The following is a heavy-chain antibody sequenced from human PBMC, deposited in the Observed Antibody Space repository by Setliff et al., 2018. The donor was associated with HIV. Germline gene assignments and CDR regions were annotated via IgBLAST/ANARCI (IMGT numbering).Heavy chain of an antibody. CDR1: GGSVSSSNYY. CDR3: ARGLRFGDPRRGKKFDP. Sequence: PSETLSLTCTVSGGSVSSSNYYWGWIRQPPGKGLQWIGSIYDTGSTYYNPSLKSRVTISVDTSKNQFSLNLSSVTATDTAVYYCARGLRFGDPRRGKKFDPWGQGTLVTVSS. J-gene: IGHJ5*02. D-gene: IGHD3-10*01. V-gene: IGHV4-39*01. CDR2: IYDTGST.